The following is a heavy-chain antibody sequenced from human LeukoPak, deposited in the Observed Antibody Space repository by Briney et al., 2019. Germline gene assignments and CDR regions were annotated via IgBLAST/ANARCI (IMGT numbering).Heavy chain of an antibody. D-gene: IGHD3-9*01. CDR3: ARRSYDILTGPYPNFDY. CDR1: GGSISNSNYY. J-gene: IGHJ4*02. V-gene: IGHV4-39*02. Sequence: SETLSLTCTVSGGSISNSNYYWGWIRQPPGKGLEWIGGAYYSGTTYYSPSLKSRVTISVDTSRNHFSLNLNSVTAADTAVYYCARRSYDILTGPYPNFDYWGQGTLVTVSS. CDR2: AYYSGTT.